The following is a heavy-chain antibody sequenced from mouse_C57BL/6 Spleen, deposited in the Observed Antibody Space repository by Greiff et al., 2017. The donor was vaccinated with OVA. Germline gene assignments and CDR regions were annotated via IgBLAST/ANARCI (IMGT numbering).Heavy chain of an antibody. J-gene: IGHJ4*01. V-gene: IGHV6-3*01. CDR2: IRLKSDNYAT. Sequence: EVKLVESGGGLVQPGGSMKLSCVASGFTFSNYWMNWVRQSPEKGLEWVAQIRLKSDNYATHYAESVKGRFTISRDDSKSSVYLQMNNLRAEDTGIYYCTAPTVEDYWGQGTSVTVSS. CDR3: TAPTVEDY. CDR1: GFTFSNYW. D-gene: IGHD1-1*01.